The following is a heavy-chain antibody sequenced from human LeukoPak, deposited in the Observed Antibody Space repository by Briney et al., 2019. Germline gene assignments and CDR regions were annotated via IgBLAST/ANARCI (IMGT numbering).Heavy chain of an antibody. CDR2: ISGSGGST. CDR3: AKSSGWEMYYYYMDV. J-gene: IGHJ6*03. Sequence: PGGSLRLSCAASGFTFSSYAMSWVRQAPGKGLEWVSAISGSGGSTYYADSVKGRFTISRDNSKNTNSLRAEDTAVYYCAKSSGWEMYYYYMDVWGKGTTVTVSS. D-gene: IGHD6-19*01. V-gene: IGHV3-23*01. CDR1: GFTFSSYA.